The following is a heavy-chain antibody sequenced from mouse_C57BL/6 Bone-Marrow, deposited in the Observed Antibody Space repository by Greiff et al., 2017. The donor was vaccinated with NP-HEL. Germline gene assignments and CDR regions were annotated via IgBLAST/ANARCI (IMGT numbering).Heavy chain of an antibody. D-gene: IGHD1-1*01. Sequence: DVHLVESGGGLVQPGGSLSLSCAASGFTFTDYYMSWVRQPPGKALEWLGFIRNKANGYTTESSASVKGRFTISRDNSQSILYLQMNALRAEDSATYYCARYPLYYYGSSHWYFDVWGTGTTVTVSS. V-gene: IGHV7-3*01. CDR3: ARYPLYYYGSSHWYFDV. J-gene: IGHJ1*03. CDR2: IRNKANGYTT. CDR1: GFTFTDYY.